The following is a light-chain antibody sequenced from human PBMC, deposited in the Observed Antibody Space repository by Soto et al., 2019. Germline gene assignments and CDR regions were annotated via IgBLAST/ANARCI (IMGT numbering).Light chain of an antibody. J-gene: IGKJ3*01. V-gene: IGKV3-20*01. Sequence: VLTQSPGTLSLSPGERATLSCRASQTISDNYLAWYQQKPGQSPRLLISGASIRAPGIPDRSSGSGSETDFTLTISRLEPEDFAFYYCQQYGSSPEISFGPGTKVDIK. CDR2: GAS. CDR1: QTISDNY. CDR3: QQYGSSPEIS.